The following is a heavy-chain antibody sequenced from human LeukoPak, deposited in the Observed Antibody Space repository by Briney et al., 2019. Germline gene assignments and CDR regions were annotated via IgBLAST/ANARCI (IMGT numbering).Heavy chain of an antibody. J-gene: IGHJ4*02. Sequence: SETLSLTCTVSGGSISSYYWNWIRQPPGKGLEWIGYIYYSGSTNYNPSLKSRVTISVDTSKNQFSLKLSSVTAADTAVYYCAGIKWELPDYWGQGTLVTVSS. CDR3: AGIKWELPDY. D-gene: IGHD1-26*01. V-gene: IGHV4-59*01. CDR1: GGSISSYY. CDR2: IYYSGST.